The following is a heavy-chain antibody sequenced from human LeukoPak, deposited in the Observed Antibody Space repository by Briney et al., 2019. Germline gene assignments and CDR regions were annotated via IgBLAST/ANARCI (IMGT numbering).Heavy chain of an antibody. J-gene: IGHJ4*02. D-gene: IGHD5-18*01. CDR2: IKSKTDGGTT. Sequence: PGGSLRLSCAASGFPFSTAWMNWVRQAPGRGLEWVGRIKSKTDGGTTDYAAPVKGRFTISRDDSKNTLYLQMNSLKTEDTAVYYCTTEYTYGGGFDYWGQGTLVTVSS. CDR3: TTEYTYGGGFDY. CDR1: GFPFSTAW. V-gene: IGHV3-15*01.